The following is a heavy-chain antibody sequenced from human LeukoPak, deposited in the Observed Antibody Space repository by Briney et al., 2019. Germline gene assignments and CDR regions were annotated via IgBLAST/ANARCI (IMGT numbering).Heavy chain of an antibody. Sequence: SHTLSLTRAVYGGSFRGYYGSWIRQPPGKWLELVGEINHSGSTNYNPSLKSRVTISVDTSKNQFSLKLSSVTAADTAVYYCARGGLRGSYYEYFHHWGQGTLVSVSS. CDR2: INHSGST. D-gene: IGHD1-26*01. CDR1: GGSFRGYY. J-gene: IGHJ1*01. CDR3: ARGGLRGSYYEYFHH. V-gene: IGHV4-34*01.